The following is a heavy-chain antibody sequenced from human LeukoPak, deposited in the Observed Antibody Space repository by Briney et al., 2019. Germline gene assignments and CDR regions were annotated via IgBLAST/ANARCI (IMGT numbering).Heavy chain of an antibody. CDR3: ARSDLYYFDY. CDR1: GGSISSRSYY. V-gene: IGHV4-39*01. Sequence: SETLSLTCTVSGGSISSRSYYWGWIRQPPGKGLEWIGSIYYSGSTYYNPSLKSRVTISVDTSKNQFSLKLSSVTAADTAVYYCARSDLYYFDYWGQGTLVTVSS. J-gene: IGHJ4*02. CDR2: IYYSGST.